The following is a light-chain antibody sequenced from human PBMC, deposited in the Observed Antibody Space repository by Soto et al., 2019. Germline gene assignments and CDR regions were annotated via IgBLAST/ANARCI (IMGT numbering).Light chain of an antibody. J-gene: IGKJ2*01. CDR2: GAS. Sequence: EVVLTQSPGTLSLSPGERATLSCRASQSVSSGYLAWYQQKPGQAPRLLIFGASSRATGIPDRFSGSGSGTDFTLIISRLEAEDFVVYYCQQYGSSSGTFGQGTKLEIK. CDR3: QQYGSSSGT. V-gene: IGKV3-20*01. CDR1: QSVSSGY.